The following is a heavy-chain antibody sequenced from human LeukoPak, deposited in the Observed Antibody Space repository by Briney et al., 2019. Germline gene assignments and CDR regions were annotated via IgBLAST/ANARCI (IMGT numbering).Heavy chain of an antibody. D-gene: IGHD3-22*01. CDR2: ISSSSSYI. CDR3: ARPGGRAYYYDSSGYHY. V-gene: IGHV3-21*01. Sequence: GGSLRLSCAASGFTFSSYSMNWVRQAPGKGLEWVSSISSSSSYIYYADSVKGRFTISRDNAKNSLYLQMNSLRAEDTAVYYCARPGGRAYYYDSSGYHYWGQGTLVTVSS. CDR1: GFTFSSYS. J-gene: IGHJ4*02.